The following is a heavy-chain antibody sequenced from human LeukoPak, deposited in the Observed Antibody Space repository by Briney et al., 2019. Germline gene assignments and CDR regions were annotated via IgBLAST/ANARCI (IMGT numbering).Heavy chain of an antibody. J-gene: IGHJ4*02. V-gene: IGHV1-46*01. D-gene: IGHD2-8*01. CDR3: ARDHGYCTNGVCSDPY. CDR2: INPSGGST. CDR1: GYTFTSYY. Sequence: GASVKVSCKASGYTFTSYYMHWVRQAPGQGLEWMEIINPSGGSTSYAQKFQGRVTMTRDTSTSTVYMELSSLRSEDTAVYYCARDHGYCTNGVCSDPYWGQGTLVTVSS.